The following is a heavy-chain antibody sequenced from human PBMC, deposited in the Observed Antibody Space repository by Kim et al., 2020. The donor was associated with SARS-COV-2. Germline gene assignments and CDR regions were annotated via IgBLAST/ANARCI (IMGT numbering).Heavy chain of an antibody. J-gene: IGHJ6*02. V-gene: IGHV4-59*01. D-gene: IGHD6-13*01. Sequence: SNPSRKSRVTISVDTSKNQFSLKLSSVTTADTAVYYCAKSSRGAYGMDVWGQGTTVTVSS. CDR3: AKSSRGAYGMDV.